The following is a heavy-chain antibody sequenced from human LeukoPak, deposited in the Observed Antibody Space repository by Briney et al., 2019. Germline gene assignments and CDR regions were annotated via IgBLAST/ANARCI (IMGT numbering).Heavy chain of an antibody. CDR1: GFTFSSYS. CDR3: ARNGIVVVPAASGLVSYYYYYGMDV. CDR2: ISSSSSYI. D-gene: IGHD2-2*01. V-gene: IGHV3-21*01. Sequence: GGSLRLSCAASGFTFSSYSMNWVRQAPGKGLEWVSSISSSSSYIYYADSVKGRFTISRDNAKNSLYLQMNSLRAEDTAVYYCARNGIVVVPAASGLVSYYYYYGMDVWGQGTTVTVSS. J-gene: IGHJ6*02.